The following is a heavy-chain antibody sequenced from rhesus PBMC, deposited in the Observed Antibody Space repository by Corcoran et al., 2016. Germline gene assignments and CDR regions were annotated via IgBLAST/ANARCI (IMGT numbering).Heavy chain of an antibody. CDR2: INPRNGNT. V-gene: IGHV1-200*01. Sequence: QVQLVQSGAEVKKPGASVKLSCKASGYTFTSYSINGVRQAPGQGLEWMGWINPRNGNTGYAQKFQGRVTMTRDTSTSTAYMELSSLRSEDTAVYYCARGRSYGLDSWGQGVVVTVSS. CDR1: GYTFTSYS. CDR3: ARGRSYGLDS. J-gene: IGHJ6*01.